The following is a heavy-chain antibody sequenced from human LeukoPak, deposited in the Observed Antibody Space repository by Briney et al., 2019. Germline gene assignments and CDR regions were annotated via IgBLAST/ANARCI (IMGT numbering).Heavy chain of an antibody. CDR2: INPNNGGT. CDR1: GYFFTGYH. J-gene: IGHJ4*02. CDR3: ARGEGKRYFDWFFY. V-gene: IGHV1-2*02. D-gene: IGHD3-9*01. Sequence: ASVKVSCKASGYFFTGYHMHWVRQARGQGLEWMGWINPNNGGTDYAQKLQGRVTMTRDTSISTAYMELSRLTSDDTAVYFCARGEGKRYFDWFFYWGQGTLVTVSS.